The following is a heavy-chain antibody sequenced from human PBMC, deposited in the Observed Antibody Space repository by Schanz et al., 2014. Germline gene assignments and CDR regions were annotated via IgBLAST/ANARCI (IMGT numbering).Heavy chain of an antibody. CDR2: IWYDGSNK. CDR3: ARAHGNNWYGKGLDY. CDR1: GFLFSSYG. D-gene: IGHD1-1*01. J-gene: IGHJ4*02. Sequence: VQLVESGGGFVQPGGSLGLSCAASGFLFSSYGLHWVRQAPGKGLEWVAFIWYDGSNKYYADSVKGRFTISRDNSKNALYLQMNSLRADDTAVYFCARAHGNNWYGKGLDYWGQGTQVTVSS. V-gene: IGHV3-33*01.